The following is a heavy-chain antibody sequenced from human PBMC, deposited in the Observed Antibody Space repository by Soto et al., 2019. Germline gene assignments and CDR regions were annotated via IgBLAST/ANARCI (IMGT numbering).Heavy chain of an antibody. CDR3: AKDHGSSWYEIDY. CDR2: ISGSGGRT. J-gene: IGHJ4*02. V-gene: IGHV3-23*01. D-gene: IGHD6-13*01. CDR1: GFTFSNYA. Sequence: EVQLLESGGGLVQPGGSLRLSCAASGFTFSNYAVTWVRQAPGKGLEWVSTISGSGGRTYYADSVKGRFTISRDNSKNTLYMQMNSLRDEDTAVYYCAKDHGSSWYEIDYWGQGTLVTVSS.